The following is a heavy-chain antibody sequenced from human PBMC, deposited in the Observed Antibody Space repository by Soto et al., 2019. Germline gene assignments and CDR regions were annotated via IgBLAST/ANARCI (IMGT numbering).Heavy chain of an antibody. CDR1: GLTFTSYS. CDR2: IHSSSSII. CDR3: ARDRGYTYGFDF. J-gene: IGHJ4*02. V-gene: IGHV3-48*02. D-gene: IGHD5-18*01. Sequence: GGSLRLSCAASGLTFTSYSMNWVRQAPGKGLEWVSFIHSSSSIIYYADSVKGRFTISRDNAKNSLYLQMNSLRDEDTALYYCARDRGYTYGFDFWGQGALVTVSS.